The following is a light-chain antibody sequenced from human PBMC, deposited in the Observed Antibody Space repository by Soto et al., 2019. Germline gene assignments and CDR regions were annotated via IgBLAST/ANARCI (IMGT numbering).Light chain of an antibody. CDR1: SSDVGAYHY. Sequence: QSALTQPPSASESPGQSVTISCSGTSSDVGAYHYVSWYQHHPGRAPKLLIYEVDKRPPGVPGRFTGSKSGNTASLTVSGLQADDEADYYCLSHGGSKGYVSGTGTKVTVL. J-gene: IGLJ1*01. CDR3: LSHGGSKGYV. CDR2: EVD. V-gene: IGLV2-8*01.